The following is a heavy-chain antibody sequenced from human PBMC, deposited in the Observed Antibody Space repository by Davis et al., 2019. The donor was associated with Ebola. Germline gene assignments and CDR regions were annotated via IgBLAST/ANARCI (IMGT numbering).Heavy chain of an antibody. D-gene: IGHD3-3*01. CDR3: ARSRPYYDFWSGYPWYFDL. CDR2: IFSNDEK. V-gene: IGHV2-26*01. Sequence: SGPTLVKPTETLTLTCTVSGFSLSNARMGVSWIRQPPGKALEWLAHIFSNDEKSYSTSLKSRLTISKDTSKSQVVLTMTNMDPVDTATYYCARSRPYYDFWSGYPWYFDLWGRGTLVTVSS. CDR1: GFSLSNARMG. J-gene: IGHJ2*01.